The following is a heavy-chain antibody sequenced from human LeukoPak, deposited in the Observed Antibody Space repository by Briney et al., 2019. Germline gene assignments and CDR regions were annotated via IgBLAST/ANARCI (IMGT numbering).Heavy chain of an antibody. CDR3: ARGRGYFDWPFDY. J-gene: IGHJ4*02. V-gene: IGHV4-34*01. CDR2: INHRGST. CDR1: GGSLSGYY. D-gene: IGHD3-9*01. Sequence: SETLSLTCAVYGGSLSGYYWSWIRQPPGKVLEWIGEINHRGSTNYNPSLKSRVTISVDTSKNQFSLKLSSVTAADTAVYYCARGRGYFDWPFDYWGQGTLVTVSS.